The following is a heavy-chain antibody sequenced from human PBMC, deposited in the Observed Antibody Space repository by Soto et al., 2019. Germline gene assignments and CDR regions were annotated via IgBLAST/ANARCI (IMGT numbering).Heavy chain of an antibody. Sequence: GGSLRLSCAASGFTFSSYAMSWVRQAPGKGLEWVSAISGSGGSTYYADSVKGRFTISRDNSKNTLYLQMNSLRAEDTAVYYCAKVDIVVVTAIPWFDPRGQGTLVTVSS. CDR1: GFTFSSYA. D-gene: IGHD2-21*02. V-gene: IGHV3-23*01. CDR2: ISGSGGST. CDR3: AKVDIVVVTAIPWFDP. J-gene: IGHJ5*02.